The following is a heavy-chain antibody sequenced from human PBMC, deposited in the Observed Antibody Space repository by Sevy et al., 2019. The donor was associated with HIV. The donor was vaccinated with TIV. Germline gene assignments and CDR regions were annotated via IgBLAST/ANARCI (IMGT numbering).Heavy chain of an antibody. Sequence: ASVKVSCKASGYSFTNYAIHWVRQAPGQGLEWMGWIKTDNGSTKYSQRFQGRLTITRDTSATTAYMEMSSLRYDDTALYFCARGKGGIFGVVVGQFDSLGQGTLVTVSS. V-gene: IGHV1-3*04. D-gene: IGHD3-3*01. CDR1: GYSFTNYA. J-gene: IGHJ4*02. CDR2: IKTDNGST. CDR3: ARGKGGIFGVVVGQFDS.